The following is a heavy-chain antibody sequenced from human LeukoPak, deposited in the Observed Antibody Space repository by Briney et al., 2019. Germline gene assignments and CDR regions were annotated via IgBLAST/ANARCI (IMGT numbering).Heavy chain of an antibody. J-gene: IGHJ4*02. CDR1: GFTFGDYA. CDR3: TGDLNYDILTGSIY. CDR2: IRSKPYGGTT. Sequence: PGGSLRLSCTASGFTFGDYAMSWVRQAPGKGLEWVCFIRSKPYGGTTEYAASVKGRFTISRDDSKSIAYLQMNSLKTEDTAVYYCTGDLNYDILTGSIYWGQGTLVTVSS. V-gene: IGHV3-49*04. D-gene: IGHD3-9*01.